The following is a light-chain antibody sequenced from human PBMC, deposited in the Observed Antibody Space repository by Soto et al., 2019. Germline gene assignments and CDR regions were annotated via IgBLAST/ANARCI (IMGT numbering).Light chain of an antibody. CDR3: SSYTRSTTLVV. V-gene: IGLV2-14*03. J-gene: IGLJ2*01. CDR2: EVS. CDR1: SNDVGSHNY. Sequence: QSVLTQPASVSGSPGQSITISCTGTSNDVGSHNYVSWYQQHPGKTPKLMIYEVSHRPSGVSHRFSGSKSGNTASLTISGLQAEDEADYYCSSYTRSTTLVVFGGGTKLTVL.